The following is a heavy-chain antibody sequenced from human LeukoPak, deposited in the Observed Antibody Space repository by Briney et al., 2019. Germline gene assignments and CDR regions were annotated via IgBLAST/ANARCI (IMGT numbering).Heavy chain of an antibody. CDR3: ARARDSSGILYYFDY. D-gene: IGHD3-22*01. J-gene: IGHJ4*02. CDR2: ISSSGSTI. Sequence: TPRGSLRLSCAASGFAFSDYYMSWIRQAPGKGLEWVSYISSSGSTIYYADSVKGRFTISRDNAKNSLYLQMNSLRAEDTAVYYCARARDSSGILYYFDYWGQGTLVTVSS. CDR1: GFAFSDYY. V-gene: IGHV3-11*01.